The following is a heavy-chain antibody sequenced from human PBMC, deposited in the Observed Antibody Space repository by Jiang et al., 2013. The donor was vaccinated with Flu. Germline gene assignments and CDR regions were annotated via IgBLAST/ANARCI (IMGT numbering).Heavy chain of an antibody. D-gene: IGHD3-22*01. CDR1: GDSVSSSSAT. V-gene: IGHV6-1*01. Sequence: SQTLSLTCAISGDSVSSSSATWTWIRQSPSRGLEWLGRTYYRSKWYNDYAVSVKSRITINPDTSKNQFSLQLNSVTPEDTAVYYCAREGDYYYDSSGYYYDYWGQGTLVTVSS. CDR3: AREGDYYYDSSGYYYDY. J-gene: IGHJ4*02. CDR2: TYYRSKWYN.